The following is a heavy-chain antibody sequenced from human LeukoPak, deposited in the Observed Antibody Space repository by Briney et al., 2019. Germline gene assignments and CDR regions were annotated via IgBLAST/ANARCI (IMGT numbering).Heavy chain of an antibody. D-gene: IGHD2-15*01. J-gene: IGHJ4*02. CDR3: AREVGYCSGGSCYSYFDY. Sequence: SETLSLTCTVSGGSISSYYWSWIRQPPGKGLEWIGYIYYSGSTNYNASLTNRVTISVDTSKNQFSLKLSSVTAVDTTESYCAREVGYCSGGSCYSYFDYWGQGTLVTVSS. V-gene: IGHV4-59*01. CDR1: GGSISSYY. CDR2: IYYSGST.